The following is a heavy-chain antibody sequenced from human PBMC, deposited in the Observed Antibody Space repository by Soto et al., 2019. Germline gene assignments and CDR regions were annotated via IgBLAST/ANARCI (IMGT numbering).Heavy chain of an antibody. CDR1: GFTFSDHF. CDR3: ALYCVDSSGYYSGVGY. D-gene: IGHD3-22*01. CDR2: IRKRGNSYTT. J-gene: IGHJ4*02. V-gene: IGHV3-72*01. Sequence: EVQLVESGGGLVQPGGSLRLSCAASGFTFSDHFMDWVRQAPGKGLEWVGRIRKRGNSYTTEYVASVKGRFAISRDDSKNSMYLQMNSQKTEDTAVYYCALYCVDSSGYYSGVGYWGQGTLVTISS.